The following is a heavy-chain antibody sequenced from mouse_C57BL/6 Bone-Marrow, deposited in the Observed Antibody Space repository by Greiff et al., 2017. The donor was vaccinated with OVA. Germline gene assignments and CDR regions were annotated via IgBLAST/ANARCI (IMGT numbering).Heavy chain of an antibody. CDR1: GYTFTSYW. D-gene: IGHD2-1*01. V-gene: IGHV1-50*01. J-gene: IGHJ1*03. CDR3: ASPIYYGNNWYFDV. Sequence: VQLQQPGAELVKPGASVKLSCKASGYTFTSYWMQWVKQRPGQGLEWIGEIDPSDSYTNYNQKFKGKATLTVDTSSSTAYMQLSSLTSEDSAVYYCASPIYYGNNWYFDVWGTGTTVPVSS. CDR2: IDPSDSYT.